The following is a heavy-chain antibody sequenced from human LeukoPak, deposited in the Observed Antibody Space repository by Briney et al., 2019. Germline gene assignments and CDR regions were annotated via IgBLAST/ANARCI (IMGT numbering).Heavy chain of an antibody. Sequence: PSETLSLTCTVSGGSISSSSYYWGWIRQPPGKGLAWIGSIYCSGSTYYNPSLKSRVTISVDTSKNQFSLKLSSVTAADTAVYYCARYRITRGQFDYWGRGTLVTVSS. CDR1: GGSISSSSYY. D-gene: IGHD7-27*01. CDR3: ARYRITRGQFDY. V-gene: IGHV4-39*01. J-gene: IGHJ4*02. CDR2: IYCSGST.